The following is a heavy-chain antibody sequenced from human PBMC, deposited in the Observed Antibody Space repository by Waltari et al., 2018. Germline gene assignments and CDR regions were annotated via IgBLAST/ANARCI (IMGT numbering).Heavy chain of an antibody. CDR2: ISSDAGTT. V-gene: IGHV3-48*01. CDR1: GYMFNSYA. Sequence: EVQLVESGGRLVQPGGSLRISCFGSGYMFNSYAMNWVRQAPGKGLGWVSYISSDAGTTYYAPSVKGRLTIARDNGRNSLYLQMNSLRGDDTATYYCAREKSFFGMDVWGPGTTVTVSS. CDR3: AREKSFFGMDV. J-gene: IGHJ6*01.